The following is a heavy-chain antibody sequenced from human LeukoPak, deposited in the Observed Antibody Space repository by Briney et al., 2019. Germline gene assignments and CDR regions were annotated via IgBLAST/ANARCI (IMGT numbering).Heavy chain of an antibody. CDR3: ARDPRGWYNGLDP. Sequence: PGGSLRLSCAASGFTFSNAWMSWVRQAPGKGLEWISYIRGGGNIKNYADSVRGRFTISRDNAKNTMYLQMNSLRAEDTAVYYCARDPRGWYNGLDPWGQGTLVIVYS. J-gene: IGHJ5*02. CDR2: IRGGGNIK. CDR1: GFTFSNAW. V-gene: IGHV3-11*04. D-gene: IGHD6-19*01.